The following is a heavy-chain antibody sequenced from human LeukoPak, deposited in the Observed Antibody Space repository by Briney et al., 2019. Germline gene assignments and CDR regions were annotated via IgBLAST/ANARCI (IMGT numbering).Heavy chain of an antibody. CDR2: ISGSGDST. D-gene: IGHD1-14*01. V-gene: IGHV3-23*01. CDR3: VRRAAVRGMDF. J-gene: IGHJ6*02. Sequence: SGGSLRLSCTASGFIFDTHTLTWVRQAPGKGLEWVASISGSGDSTNYGDSVKGRFTISRDNFKRTVHLEMSSLRADDTAMYYCVRRAAVRGMDFWGLGTTVIVSS. CDR1: GFIFDTHT.